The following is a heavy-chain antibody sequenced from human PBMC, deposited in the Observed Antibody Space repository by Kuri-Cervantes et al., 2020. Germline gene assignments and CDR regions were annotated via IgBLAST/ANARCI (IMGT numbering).Heavy chain of an antibody. D-gene: IGHD6-25*01. J-gene: IGHJ4*02. V-gene: IGHV4-39*07. CDR3: ARSDSSGWYFDY. CDR2: IYYTGRT. CDR1: GGSIRTTIDY. Sequence: SETLSLTCTVSGGSIRTTIDYWAWIRRPPGKGLEWIGAIYYTGRTYYKPSLKSRVTISIDTSKNLFSLRLNSVTAADTAVYYCARSDSSGWYFDYWGQGNMVTVSS.